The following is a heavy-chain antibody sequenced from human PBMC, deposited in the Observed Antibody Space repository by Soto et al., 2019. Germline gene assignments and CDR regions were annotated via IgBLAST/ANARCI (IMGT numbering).Heavy chain of an antibody. Sequence: WWSLRLSCLASVFTCSSYAMSWFRKAPGKGLEWVSAISANGGTTYYIDSVKGRFAISRDNSKNTVYLQMNSLRAEDTAIYYCANGGTGEGYFDNWGQGALVTVSS. CDR3: ANGGTGEGYFDN. V-gene: IGHV3-23*01. D-gene: IGHD7-27*01. J-gene: IGHJ4*02. CDR2: ISANGGTT. CDR1: VFTCSSYA.